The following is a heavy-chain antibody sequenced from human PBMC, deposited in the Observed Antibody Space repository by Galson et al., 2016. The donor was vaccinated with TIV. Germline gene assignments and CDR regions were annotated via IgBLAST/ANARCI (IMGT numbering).Heavy chain of an antibody. CDR2: IYWDEDK. CDR1: GFSLSTTGVG. J-gene: IGHJ3*02. D-gene: IGHD2-15*01. CDR3: AHRKTGSRPLDAFDI. Sequence: PALVKPTQTLTVTCTLSGFSLSTTGVGVAWIRQPPRKALEWLAFIYWDEDKRYAPSLRNRLTVTKDPSKNQVVLTLTDMDPADTGTYYCAHRKTGSRPLDAFDIWGQGTMVTVSS. V-gene: IGHV2-5*05.